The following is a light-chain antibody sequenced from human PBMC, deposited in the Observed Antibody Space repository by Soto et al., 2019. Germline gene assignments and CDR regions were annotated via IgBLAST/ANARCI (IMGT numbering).Light chain of an antibody. V-gene: IGKV3-15*01. Sequence: EIVMTQSPATLSVSQGERATLSCRASQSVSSNLAWYQQKPGQAPRLLIYGTSTRATGIPARFSGSGSGTEFTLTISSLQSEDFAVYYCHQYNNWPPAWTFGQGTKVDIK. J-gene: IGKJ1*01. CDR2: GTS. CDR3: HQYNNWPPAWT. CDR1: QSVSSN.